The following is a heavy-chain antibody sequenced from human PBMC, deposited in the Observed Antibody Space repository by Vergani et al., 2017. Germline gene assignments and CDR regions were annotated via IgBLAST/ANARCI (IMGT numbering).Heavy chain of an antibody. Sequence: EVQLLESGGSLKQPGGSVRLSCAASGFTFSTYAMHWVRQAPGKGLEWVSALTGGGGSTYYADSFKGRFIISRDNSRDTLYLQMNSLRPEDTATYDCEKDGGSNDNCFDPWGQGTLVTVSS. CDR2: LTGGGGST. J-gene: IGHJ5*02. CDR3: EKDGGSNDNCFDP. D-gene: IGHD1-26*01. V-gene: IGHV3-23*01. CDR1: GFTFSTYA.